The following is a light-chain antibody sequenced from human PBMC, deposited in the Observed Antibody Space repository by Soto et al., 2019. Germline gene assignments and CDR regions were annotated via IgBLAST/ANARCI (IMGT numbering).Light chain of an antibody. CDR3: CSYKTDDTFL. Sequence: SALTQPASVSGSPGQSITISCTGTSSDIGGYNYASWYQQHPGKAPKLVISEVTNRPSGVSNRFSGSKSGNTASLTISGLQTEDEADYYCCSYKTDDTFLFGTGTKVTVL. CDR2: EVT. J-gene: IGLJ1*01. V-gene: IGLV2-14*01. CDR1: SSDIGGYNY.